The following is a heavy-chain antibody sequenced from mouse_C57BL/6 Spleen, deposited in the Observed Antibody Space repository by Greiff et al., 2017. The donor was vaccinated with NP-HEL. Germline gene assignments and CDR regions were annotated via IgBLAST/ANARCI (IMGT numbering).Heavy chain of an antibody. CDR3: ARGGLGRPGYFDV. CDR2: LNPSTGGT. Sequence: VQLQQSGPELVKPGASVKISCKASGYSFTGYYMNWVKQSPEKSLEWIGELNPSTGGTTYNQKFKAKATLTVDKSSSTAYMQLKSLTSEDSAVYYCARGGLGRPGYFDVWGTGTTVTVSS. V-gene: IGHV1-42*01. J-gene: IGHJ1*03. CDR1: GYSFTGYY. D-gene: IGHD4-1*01.